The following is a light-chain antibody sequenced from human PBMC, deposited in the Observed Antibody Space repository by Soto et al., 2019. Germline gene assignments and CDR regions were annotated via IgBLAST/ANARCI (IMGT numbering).Light chain of an antibody. Sequence: EVVLTQSPATLSLSPGERATLSCRASQTVSSYLAWYQQKPGQAPRLLIYDASNRATGIPARFSGSGSGSDVTLTISSLEPEDFAVYYCQQRSNWPPTFGGGTTVDI. CDR3: QQRSNWPPT. V-gene: IGKV3-11*01. CDR2: DAS. CDR1: QTVSSY. J-gene: IGKJ4*01.